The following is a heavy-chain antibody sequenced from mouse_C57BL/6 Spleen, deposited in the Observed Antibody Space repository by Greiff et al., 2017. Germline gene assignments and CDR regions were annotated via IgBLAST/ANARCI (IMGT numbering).Heavy chain of an antibody. V-gene: IGHV1-58*01. CDR1: GYTFTSYG. CDR3: ARICYGNGGAMDD. J-gene: IGHJ4*01. CDR2: IYNGNGDT. D-gene: IGHD2-1*01. Sequence: DVLLVESGAELVRPGSSVKMSCKASGYTFTSYGINWVKQRPGQGLEWIGYIYNGNGDTEYNDKFKGKATLTSDTSSSTAYMQLSSLTSEESAIYFCARICYGNGGAMDDGGQGTSVTVSS.